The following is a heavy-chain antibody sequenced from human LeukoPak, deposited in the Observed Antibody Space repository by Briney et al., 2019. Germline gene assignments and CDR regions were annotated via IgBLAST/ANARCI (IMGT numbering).Heavy chain of an antibody. CDR1: VGTLSSYA. Sequence: ASVKVSCKASVGTLSSYATSWVPQAPGQGLGWMGRINPIFGTANYAQKFQGRVTITADESTSTAYMELSSLRSEDTAVYYCARRSVSRVPAAMRHGYYYYGMDVWGKGTTVTVSS. V-gene: IGHV1-69*01. D-gene: IGHD2-2*01. J-gene: IGHJ6*04. CDR3: ARRSVSRVPAAMRHGYYYYGMDV. CDR2: INPIFGTA.